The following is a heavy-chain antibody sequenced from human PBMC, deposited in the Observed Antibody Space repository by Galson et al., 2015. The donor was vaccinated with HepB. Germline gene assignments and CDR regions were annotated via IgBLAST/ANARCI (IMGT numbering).Heavy chain of an antibody. J-gene: IGHJ6*03. CDR2: INPNSGGT. D-gene: IGHD1-20*01. V-gene: IGHV1-2*02. CDR3: ARVYNWNYYHYYMDV. CDR1: GYTFTGYY. Sequence: SVKVSCKASGYTFTGYYMHWVRQAPGQGLEWMGWINPNSGGTNYAQKFQGRVTMTRDTSISTAYMELSRLRSDDTAVYYCARVYNWNYYHYYMDVWGKGTTVTVSS.